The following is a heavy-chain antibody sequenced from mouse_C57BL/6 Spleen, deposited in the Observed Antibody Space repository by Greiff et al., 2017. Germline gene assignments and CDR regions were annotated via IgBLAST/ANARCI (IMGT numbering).Heavy chain of an antibody. D-gene: IGHD2-10*02. CDR3: ARDTLLWYFDV. CDR1: GFTFSSYG. Sequence: EVLLVQSGADLVKPGASLKLSCAASGFTFSSYGMSWVRQTPDQRLEWVATISRGGSYTYYPDNVKGRFTISRDNAKNTRYLQMSSLTSEDTAIYSCARDTLLWYFDVWGTGTTVTVSS. J-gene: IGHJ1*03. CDR2: ISRGGSYT. V-gene: IGHV5-6*01.